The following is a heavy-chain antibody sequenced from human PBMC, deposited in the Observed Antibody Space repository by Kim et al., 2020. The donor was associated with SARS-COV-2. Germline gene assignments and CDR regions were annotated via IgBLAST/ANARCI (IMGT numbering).Heavy chain of an antibody. V-gene: IGHV3-7*05. J-gene: IGHJ3*01. Sequence: GGSLRLSCAASGFTFRNYWMIWVRQVPGKGLEWVANINRDGSQKNYVDSVKGRFTISRDNAKNSLYLQMNSLKVEDTAVYYCARDNSPYDSPSYYDAFDVGGQETMVTVSS. CDR1: GFTFRNYW. CDR3: ARDNSPYDSPSYYDAFDV. D-gene: IGHD3-22*01. CDR2: INRDGSQK.